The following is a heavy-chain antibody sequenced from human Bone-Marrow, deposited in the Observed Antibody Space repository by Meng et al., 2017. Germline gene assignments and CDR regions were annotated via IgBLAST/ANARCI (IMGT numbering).Heavy chain of an antibody. D-gene: IGHD6-13*01. J-gene: IGHJ4*02. Sequence: GGSLRLSCAASGFTFSSYEMNWVRQAPGKGLEWVSYISSSGSTIYYADSVKGRFTISRDNSKNTLYLQMNSLRAEDTAVYYCAKDQYSSSWGPVDYFDYWGQGTLVTVSS. CDR3: AKDQYSSSWGPVDYFDY. CDR1: GFTFSSYE. CDR2: ISSSGSTI. V-gene: IGHV3-48*03.